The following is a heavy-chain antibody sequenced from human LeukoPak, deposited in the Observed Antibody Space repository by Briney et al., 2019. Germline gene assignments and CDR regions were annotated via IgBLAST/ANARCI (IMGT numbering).Heavy chain of an antibody. CDR2: INPNSGGT. CDR3: ARAKVRGVISCVESPRC. V-gene: IGHV1-2*02. CDR1: GCTFTGYY. Sequence: ASVKVSCKASGCTFTGYYMHWVRQAPGQGLEWMGWINPNSGGTNYAQKFQGRVTVTRDTSISTAYMELSRLRSDDTAVYYCARAKVRGVISCVESPRCWGQGTLVTVSS. J-gene: IGHJ4*02. D-gene: IGHD3-10*01.